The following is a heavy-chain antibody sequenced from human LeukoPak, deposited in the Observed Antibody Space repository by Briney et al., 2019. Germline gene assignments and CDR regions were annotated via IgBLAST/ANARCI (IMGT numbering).Heavy chain of an antibody. V-gene: IGHV4-34*01. D-gene: IGHD3-16*02. CDR3: ARGARYYDYVWGSYRKNYMDV. Sequence: SETLSLTCAVYGGSFSGYYWSWIRQPPGKGLEWIGEINHSGSTNYNPSLKSRVTISVDTSKNQFSLKLSSVTAADPAVYYCARGARYYDYVWGSYRKNYMDVWGKGTTVTVSS. J-gene: IGHJ6*03. CDR2: INHSGST. CDR1: GGSFSGYY.